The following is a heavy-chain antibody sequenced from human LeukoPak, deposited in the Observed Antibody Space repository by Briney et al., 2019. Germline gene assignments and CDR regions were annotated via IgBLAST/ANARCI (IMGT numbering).Heavy chain of an antibody. Sequence: THSVKPGICRGRVSGKSADWGWSRQSPTRGLEWLGRTYYRSKWYNDYAVSVKSRITINPDTSKIQFSRQLNSVTPEYTAVYYCAREEWNLVLNWFDPWGQGTLVTVSS. J-gene: IGHJ5*02. V-gene: IGHV6-1*01. D-gene: IGHD3-3*01. CDR2: TYYRSKWYN. CDR3: AREEWNLVLNWFDP. CDR1: RGRVSGKSAD.